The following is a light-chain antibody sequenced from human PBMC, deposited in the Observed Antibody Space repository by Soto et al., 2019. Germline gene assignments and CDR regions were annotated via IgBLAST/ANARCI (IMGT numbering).Light chain of an antibody. CDR2: DVN. CDR3: TSLTTSTTMI. CDR1: SSDIGAYNF. V-gene: IGLV2-14*03. J-gene: IGLJ2*01. Sequence: QSVLTQPASVSGSPGQSIPISCTGTSSDIGAYNFVSWYQQHPGKAPKLMLYDVNIRPSGVSNRFSGSKSGNTASLTISGLQAEYEAEYYCTSLTTSTTMIFGGGTQLTVL.